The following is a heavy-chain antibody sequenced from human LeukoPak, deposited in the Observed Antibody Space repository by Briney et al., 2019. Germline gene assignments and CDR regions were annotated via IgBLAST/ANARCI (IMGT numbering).Heavy chain of an antibody. J-gene: IGHJ3*02. Sequence: GGSLRLSCAASGFTFSSYAMSWVRQAPGKGLEWVSSTSSGGTYKYYADSVKGRFTISRDNAQISLYLQMNSLRAEDSSVYYCARPTTVTTISADAFDIWGQGTMVTVSS. D-gene: IGHD4-17*01. CDR2: TSSGGTYK. V-gene: IGHV3-21*01. CDR1: GFTFSSYA. CDR3: ARPTTVTTISADAFDI.